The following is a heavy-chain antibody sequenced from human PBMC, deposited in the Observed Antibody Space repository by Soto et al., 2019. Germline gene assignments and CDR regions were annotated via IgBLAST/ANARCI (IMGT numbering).Heavy chain of an antibody. D-gene: IGHD2-15*01. CDR1: GFSFTNVW. J-gene: IGHJ4*02. CDR2: IKSKSGGGTT. Sequence: EVQLVESGGGLVKPGGSLTLSCAASGFSFTNVWMSWVRQAPGKGLEWVGHIKSKSGGGTTDYTAPVKGRFTISKADSTDTLYLQMNSLKTEDTAVYYCTTYATQTFCDGGPCYSVQTKSHDSWGQGILVTVSS. CDR3: TTYATQTFCDGGPCYSVQTKSHDS. V-gene: IGHV3-15*01.